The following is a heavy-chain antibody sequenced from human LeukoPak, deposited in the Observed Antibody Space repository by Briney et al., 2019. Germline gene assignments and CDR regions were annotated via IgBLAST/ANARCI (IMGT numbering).Heavy chain of an antibody. CDR2: MSYDGFNK. V-gene: IGHV3-30*18. J-gene: IGHJ4*02. Sequence: GGSLRFSCAASGFTFSSYAMHWVRQSLGKGLEWVAVMSYDGFNKYYADSVKGRFTISRDNSKNTLYLQMNSLRAEDTAVYYCAKTKGYSYGYYFDYWGQGTLVTVSS. CDR1: GFTFSSYA. CDR3: AKTKGYSYGYYFDY. D-gene: IGHD5-18*01.